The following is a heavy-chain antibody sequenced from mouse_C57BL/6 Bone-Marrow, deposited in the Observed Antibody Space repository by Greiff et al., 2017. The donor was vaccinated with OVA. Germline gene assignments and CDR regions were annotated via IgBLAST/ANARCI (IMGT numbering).Heavy chain of an antibody. V-gene: IGHV1-55*01. CDR1: GYTFTSYW. J-gene: IGHJ2*01. D-gene: IGHD1-1*01. CDR3: ARFYYYGSSFLFDY. CDR2: IYPGSGST. Sequence: VQLQQPGAELVKPGASVKMSCKASGYTFTSYWITWVKQRPGQGLEWIGDIYPGSGSTNYNEKFKSKATLTVDTSSSTAYMQLSSLTSEDSAVYYCARFYYYGSSFLFDYWGQGTTLTGSS.